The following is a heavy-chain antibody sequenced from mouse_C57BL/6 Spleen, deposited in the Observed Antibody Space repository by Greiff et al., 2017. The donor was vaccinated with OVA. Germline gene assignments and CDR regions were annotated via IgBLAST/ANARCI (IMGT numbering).Heavy chain of an antibody. CDR1: GYAFSSSW. J-gene: IGHJ2*01. D-gene: IGHD3-1*01. CDR3: ARTEGLPLFDY. CDR2: IYPGDGDT. V-gene: IGHV1-82*01. Sequence: VQLQQSGPELVKPGASVKISCKASGYAFSSSWMNWVKQRPGKGLEWIGRIYPGDGDTNYNGKFKGKATLTADKSSSTAYMQLSSLTSEDSAVYFCARTEGLPLFDYWGQGTTLTVSS.